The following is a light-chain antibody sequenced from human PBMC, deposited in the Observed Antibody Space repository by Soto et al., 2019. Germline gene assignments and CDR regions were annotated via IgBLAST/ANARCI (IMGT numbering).Light chain of an antibody. CDR1: SSNIGNNY. CDR2: ENN. V-gene: IGLV1-51*02. J-gene: IGLJ2*01. Sequence: QSVLTQPPSVSAAPGQKVTISCSGSSSNIGNNYVSWYQQLPGTAPKLLIYENNKRPSGIPDRFSGSKSGTSATLGITGLQTGDEADYYCGTWDSSLSAHVVFGGGT. CDR3: GTWDSSLSAHVV.